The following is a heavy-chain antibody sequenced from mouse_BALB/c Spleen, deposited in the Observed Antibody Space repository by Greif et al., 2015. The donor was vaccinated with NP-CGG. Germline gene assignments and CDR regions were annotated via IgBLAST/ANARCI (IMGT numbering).Heavy chain of an antibody. D-gene: IGHD2-4*01. CDR3: ARFLYDYGFDY. Sequence: EVQLQQSGPELVKPGASVKMSCKASGYTFTDYYMDWVKQSHGESFEWIGRVNPYNGGTSYNQKFKGKATLTVDKSSSTAYMELNSLTSEDSAVYYCARFLYDYGFDYWGQGTTLTVSS. V-gene: IGHV1-19*01. CDR1: GYTFTDYY. J-gene: IGHJ2*01. CDR2: VNPYNGGT.